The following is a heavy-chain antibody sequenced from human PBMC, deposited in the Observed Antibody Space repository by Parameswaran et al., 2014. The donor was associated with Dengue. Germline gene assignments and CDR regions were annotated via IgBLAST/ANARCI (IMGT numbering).Heavy chain of an antibody. J-gene: IGHJ3*01. Sequence: VRQAPGKGLEWMGIIFPADSDTRYSPSFEGQVTISVDKSMTTAYLQWGSLKASDTAMYYCGRGRDGYNLGVSENALDFWGQGTMVTVSS. CDR2: IFPADSDT. D-gene: IGHD5-24*01. CDR3: GRGRDGYNLGVSENALDF. V-gene: IGHV5-51*01.